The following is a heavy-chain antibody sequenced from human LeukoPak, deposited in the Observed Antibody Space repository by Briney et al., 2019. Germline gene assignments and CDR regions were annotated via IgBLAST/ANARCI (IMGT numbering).Heavy chain of an antibody. CDR2: ISYDGSNK. D-gene: IGHD5-18*01. CDR3: AKEGDTARLFDY. V-gene: IGHV3-30*18. CDR1: GFTFSSYG. Sequence: GGSLRLSCAASGFTFSSYGMHWVRQAPGKGLEWVAVISYDGSNKYYADSVKGRFTISRDNSKNTLYLQMNSLRAEDTAVYYCAKEGDTARLFDYWGQGTPVTVSS. J-gene: IGHJ4*02.